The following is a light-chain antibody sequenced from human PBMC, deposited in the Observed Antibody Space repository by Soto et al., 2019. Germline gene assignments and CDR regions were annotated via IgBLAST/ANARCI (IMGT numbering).Light chain of an antibody. CDR1: QDISNY. CDR2: DAS. CDR3: QQYEDLPLS. V-gene: IGKV1-33*01. Sequence: DIQMTQSPSSLSASVGDRVTITCQASQDISNYLNWYQHKPGKPPKLLIYDASNLETGVPSRFSGSGSATDFTFTISSLQTEDVATYYCQQYEDLPLSFGPGTKVDF. J-gene: IGKJ3*01.